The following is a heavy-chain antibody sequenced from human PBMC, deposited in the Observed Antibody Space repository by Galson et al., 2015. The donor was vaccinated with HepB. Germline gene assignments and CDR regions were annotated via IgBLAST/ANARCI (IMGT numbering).Heavy chain of an antibody. V-gene: IGHV3-7*03. CDR2: INHDGSEK. CDR1: GFTFSTFY. D-gene: IGHD3-10*01. J-gene: IGHJ4*02. CDR3: AGPMIRDGN. Sequence: SLRLSCAASGFTFSTFYMAWVRQAPGKGLEWVANINHDGSEKYYVDSVRGRFTISRDNAKDSLYLQMNSLRAEDTAIYYCAGPMIRDGNLGQGTPVTVSS.